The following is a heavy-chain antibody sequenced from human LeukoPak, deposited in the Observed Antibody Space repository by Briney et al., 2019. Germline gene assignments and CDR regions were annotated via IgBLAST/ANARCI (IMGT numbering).Heavy chain of an antibody. CDR3: AREHSGSFIFDY. CDR2: IIPIFGTA. V-gene: IGHV1-69*05. Sequence: SVKASCKASGGTFSSYAISWVRQAPGQGLEWMRGIIPIFGTANYAQKFQGRVTITTDESTSTAYMELSSLRSEDTAVYYCAREHSGSFIFDYWGQGTLVTVSS. D-gene: IGHD1-26*01. J-gene: IGHJ4*02. CDR1: GGTFSSYA.